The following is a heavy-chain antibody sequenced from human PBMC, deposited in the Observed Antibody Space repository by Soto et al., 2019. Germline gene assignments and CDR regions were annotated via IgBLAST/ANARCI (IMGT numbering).Heavy chain of an antibody. CDR3: AKPPRYSGNPYDAFDI. D-gene: IGHD5-12*01. CDR1: GFTFSSYA. CDR2: ISGSGGST. Sequence: EVQLLESGGGLVQPGGSLRLSCAASGFTFSSYAMSWVRQAPGKGLEWVSAISGSGGSTYYADSVKGRFTISRDNSKNTLYLQMNSLRAEDTAVYYCAKPPRYSGNPYDAFDIWGQGTMDTVSS. J-gene: IGHJ3*02. V-gene: IGHV3-23*01.